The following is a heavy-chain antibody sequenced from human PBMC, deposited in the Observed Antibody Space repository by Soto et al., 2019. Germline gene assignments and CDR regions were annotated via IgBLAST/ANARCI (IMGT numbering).Heavy chain of an antibody. Sequence: PGGSLRLSCAASGFTFSSYWMSWVRQAPGKGLEWVANIKQDGSEKYYVDPVKGRFTISRDNAKNSLYLQMNSLRAEDTAVYYCARDLENYYGSGSYPGGYGMDVWGQGTTVTVSS. D-gene: IGHD3-10*01. J-gene: IGHJ6*02. V-gene: IGHV3-7*01. CDR3: ARDLENYYGSGSYPGGYGMDV. CDR2: IKQDGSEK. CDR1: GFTFSSYW.